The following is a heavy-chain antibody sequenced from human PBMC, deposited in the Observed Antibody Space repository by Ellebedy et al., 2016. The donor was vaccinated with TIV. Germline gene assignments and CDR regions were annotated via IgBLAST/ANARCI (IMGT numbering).Heavy chain of an antibody. Sequence: PGGSLRLSCAASGFTFSDYYMRCIRQAPGKGLEWGSYISSSGTTIYNADSVKGRFTISRDNAKTSVSLQMDSLRTDDTAVYYCASDPTTYLRSGHFDSWGQGILVTVSS. V-gene: IGHV3-11*04. CDR3: ASDPTTYLRSGHFDS. J-gene: IGHJ4*02. CDR1: GFTFSDYY. D-gene: IGHD3-3*01. CDR2: ISSSGTTI.